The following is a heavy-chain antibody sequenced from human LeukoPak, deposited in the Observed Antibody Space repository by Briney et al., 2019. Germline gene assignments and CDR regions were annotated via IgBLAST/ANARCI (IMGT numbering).Heavy chain of an antibody. J-gene: IGHJ4*02. V-gene: IGHV3-64*01. CDR3: ARGGEGLLDY. D-gene: IGHD4-17*01. Sequence: PGGSLRLSCAASGFTFSSYAMHWVRQAPGKGLGYVSAISSNGDNTYYASSVKGRFTISRDNSKNTLYLQMGSLRAEDMAVYYCARGGEGLLDYWGQGTLVTVSS. CDR1: GFTFSSYA. CDR2: ISSNGDNT.